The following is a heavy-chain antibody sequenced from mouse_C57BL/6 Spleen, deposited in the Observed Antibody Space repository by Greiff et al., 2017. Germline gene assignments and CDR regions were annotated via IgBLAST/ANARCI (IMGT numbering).Heavy chain of an antibody. Sequence: EVQLVESGGGLVQPKGSLKLSCAASGFSFNTYAMNWVRQAPGKGLEWVARIRSKSNNYATYYADSVKDRFTISRDDSESMLYLQMNNLKTEDTAMYYCVSSDYDYDGYYAMDYWGQGTSVTVSS. CDR2: IRSKSNNYAT. V-gene: IGHV10-1*01. D-gene: IGHD2-4*01. CDR3: VSSDYDYDGYYAMDY. J-gene: IGHJ4*01. CDR1: GFSFNTYA.